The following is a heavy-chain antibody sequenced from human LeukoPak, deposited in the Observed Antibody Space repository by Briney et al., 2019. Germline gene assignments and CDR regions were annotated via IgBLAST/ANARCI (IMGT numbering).Heavy chain of an antibody. D-gene: IGHD3-10*01. J-gene: IGHJ4*02. CDR2: IWYDGSNK. CDR1: GFTFSSYG. Sequence: PGGSLRLSCAASGFTFSSYGMHWVRQAPGKGLEWVAVIWYDGSNKYYADSVKGRFTISRDNSKNTLYLQMNSLRAEDTAVYYCARGGPEYYYGSGSYFPCDYWGQGTLVTVSS. CDR3: ARGGPEYYYGSGSYFPCDY. V-gene: IGHV3-33*01.